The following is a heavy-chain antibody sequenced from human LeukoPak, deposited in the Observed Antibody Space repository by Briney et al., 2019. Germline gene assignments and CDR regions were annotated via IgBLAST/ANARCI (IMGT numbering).Heavy chain of an antibody. CDR1: GGSISSYY. D-gene: IGHD2-15*01. Sequence: SETLSLTCTVSGGSISSYYWSWIRQPPGKGLEWIGYIYYSGSTNYNPSLKSRVTISVDTSKNQFSLKLSSVTAADTAMYYCARDLGGYCSGGSCYSAGAFDIWGQGTMVTVSS. CDR2: IYYSGST. CDR3: ARDLGGYCSGGSCYSAGAFDI. V-gene: IGHV4-59*01. J-gene: IGHJ3*02.